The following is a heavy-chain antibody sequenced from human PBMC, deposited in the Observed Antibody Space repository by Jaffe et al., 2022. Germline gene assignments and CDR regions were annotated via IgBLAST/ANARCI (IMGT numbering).Heavy chain of an antibody. CDR2: INPSGGST. V-gene: IGHV1-46*01. CDR3: ARDLRLDCSSTSCPPRLFDY. CDR1: GYTFTSYY. D-gene: IGHD2-2*01. J-gene: IGHJ4*02. Sequence: QVQLVQSGAEVKKPGASVKVSCKASGYTFTSYYMHWVRQAPGQGLEWMGIINPSGGSTSYAQKFQGRVTMTRDTSTSTVYMELSSLRSEDTAVYYCARDLRLDCSSTSCPPRLFDYWGQGTLVTVSS.